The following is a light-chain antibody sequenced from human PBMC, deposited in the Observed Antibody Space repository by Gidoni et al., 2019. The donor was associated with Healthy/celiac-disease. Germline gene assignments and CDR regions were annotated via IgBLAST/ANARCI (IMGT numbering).Light chain of an antibody. J-gene: IGKJ1*01. CDR3: QQYGSSPWT. CDR1: QSVSSSY. Sequence: IVLTQSPGTLSLSPGERATLSCRASQSVSSSYLAWYQQKPGQAPRLLIYGASSRATGIPDRFSGSGSGTDVTLTISRLEPEDFAVYYCQQYGSSPWTFXQXTKVEIK. V-gene: IGKV3-20*01. CDR2: GAS.